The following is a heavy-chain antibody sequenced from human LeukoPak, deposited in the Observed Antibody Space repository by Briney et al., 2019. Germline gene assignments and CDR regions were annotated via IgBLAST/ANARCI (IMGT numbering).Heavy chain of an antibody. CDR3: AKDRDYYDSSGQDY. J-gene: IGHJ4*02. Sequence: GGSLRLSCAASGFTFSSYGMHWVRQAPGKGLEWVAVISYDGSNKYCADSVKGRFTISRDNSKNTLYLQMNSLRAEDTAVYYCAKDRDYYDSSGQDYWGQGTLVTVSS. V-gene: IGHV3-30*18. CDR1: GFTFSSYG. D-gene: IGHD3-22*01. CDR2: ISYDGSNK.